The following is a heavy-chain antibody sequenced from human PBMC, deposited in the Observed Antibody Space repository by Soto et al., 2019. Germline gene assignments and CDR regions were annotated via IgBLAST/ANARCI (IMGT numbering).Heavy chain of an antibody. Sequence: QVHLVQSGAEVKKPGASVKVSCKASNETLTTYGISWVRPAPGEGLEWMGWVSGYSGHSSSAQEFQDRVIMTTDTATNTAYMELRSLTSDDSAVYYCARDSSSSGYYYGMDVWGQGTKDTVSS. V-gene: IGHV1-18*01. CDR3: ARDSSSSGYYYGMDV. J-gene: IGHJ6*02. D-gene: IGHD6-6*01. CDR1: NETLTTYG. CDR2: VSGYSGHS.